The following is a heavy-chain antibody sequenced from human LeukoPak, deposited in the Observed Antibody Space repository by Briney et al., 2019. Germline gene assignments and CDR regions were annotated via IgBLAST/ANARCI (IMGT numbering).Heavy chain of an antibody. J-gene: IGHJ4*02. CDR3: ARPGYSYGVYYFDY. D-gene: IGHD5-18*01. Sequence: PSETLSLTCTVSGGSISSSSYYWGWIRQPPGKGLEWIGSIYYSGSTYYNPSLKSRVTISVDTSKNQFSLKLSSVTAADTAVYYCARPGYSYGVYYFDYWGQGTLVTVSS. CDR1: GGSISSSSYY. V-gene: IGHV4-39*01. CDR2: IYYSGST.